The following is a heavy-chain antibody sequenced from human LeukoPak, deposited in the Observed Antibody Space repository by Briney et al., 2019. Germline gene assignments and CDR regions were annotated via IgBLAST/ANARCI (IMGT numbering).Heavy chain of an antibody. CDR3: AKDIQAAVGTPYFQH. CDR1: GFTFDDYA. CDR2: ISWDGGST. V-gene: IGHV3-43D*04. J-gene: IGHJ1*01. D-gene: IGHD6-13*01. Sequence: GGSLRLSCAASGFTFDDYAMHWLRQAPGKGLESVSLISWDGGSTYYADSVKGRFTISRDNSKNSLYLQMNSLRAEDTALYYCAKDIQAAVGTPYFQHWGQGTLVTVSS.